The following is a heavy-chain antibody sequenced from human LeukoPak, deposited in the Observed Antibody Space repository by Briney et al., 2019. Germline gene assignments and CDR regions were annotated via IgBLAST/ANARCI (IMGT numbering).Heavy chain of an antibody. CDR3: TRDFDNPENSCPSTSCIDV. CDR2: INPNSGGT. D-gene: IGHD2-2*01. V-gene: IGHV1-2*02. Sequence: ASVKVSCKASGYTFTGYYMHWVRQAPGQGLEWMGWINPNSGGTKYAQKFQGRLTMTTDTSTSTAYMELRSLRSDDTAVYYCTRDFDNPENSCPSTSCIDVWGQGTTVTVSS. J-gene: IGHJ6*02. CDR1: GYTFTGYY.